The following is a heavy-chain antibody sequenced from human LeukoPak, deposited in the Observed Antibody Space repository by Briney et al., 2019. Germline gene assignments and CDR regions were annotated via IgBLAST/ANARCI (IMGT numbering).Heavy chain of an antibody. CDR1: GYTFTSYD. CDR3: ARGAMVRGVIIGPYYYYYMDV. Sequence: ASVKVSCKASGYTFTSYDINWVRQAPGQGLEWMGWINPNSGGTNYAQKFQGRVTMTRDTSISTAYMELSRLRSDDTAVYYCARGAMVRGVIIGPYYYYYMDVWAKGPRSPSP. J-gene: IGHJ6*03. CDR2: INPNSGGT. V-gene: IGHV1-2*02. D-gene: IGHD3-10*01.